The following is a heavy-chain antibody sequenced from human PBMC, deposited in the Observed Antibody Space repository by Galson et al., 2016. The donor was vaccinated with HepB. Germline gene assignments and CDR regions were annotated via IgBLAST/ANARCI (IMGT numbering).Heavy chain of an antibody. Sequence: SETLSLTCTVSGGSISSYYWSWIRQPPGKELEWIGYVYYSVSAYNPSLTSRVTISIHTATNQFSLKMSSMTAADTDVYYCAREFRLVWFRELLHNWFDPWGQGTLVTVSS. CDR1: GGSISSYY. J-gene: IGHJ5*02. CDR3: AREFRLVWFRELLHNWFDP. V-gene: IGHV4-59*01. CDR2: VYYSVSA. D-gene: IGHD3-10*01.